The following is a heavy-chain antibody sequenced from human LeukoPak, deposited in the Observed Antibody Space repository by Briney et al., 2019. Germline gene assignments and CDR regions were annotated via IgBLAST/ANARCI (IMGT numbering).Heavy chain of an antibody. D-gene: IGHD4-11*01. V-gene: IGHV3-73*01. CDR3: TGGTTTLSDY. CDR1: GFPSNASA. J-gene: IGHJ4*02. Sequence: GGSLRLSCATSGFPSNASAIHWVRQAPGKGLEWVGRIKGKPTNYATAYAASVTGRFIVSRDDSKNMAYLQMNSLKIDDTAIYYCTGGTTTLSDYWGQGTLVTVSS. CDR2: IKGKPTNYAT.